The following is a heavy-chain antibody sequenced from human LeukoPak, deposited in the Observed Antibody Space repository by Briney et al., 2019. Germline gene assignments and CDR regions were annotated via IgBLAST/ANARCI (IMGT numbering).Heavy chain of an antibody. CDR3: AGGRYYYGSGSVIR. J-gene: IGHJ4*02. CDR2: IYTSGST. Sequence: SETLSLTCTVSGGSISSYYWSWIRQPAGKGLEWIGRIYTSGSTNYNPSLKSRVTISVDTSKNQFSLKLSSVTAADTAVYYCAGGRYYYGSGSVIRWGQGTLVTVSS. CDR1: GGSISSYY. V-gene: IGHV4-4*07. D-gene: IGHD3-10*01.